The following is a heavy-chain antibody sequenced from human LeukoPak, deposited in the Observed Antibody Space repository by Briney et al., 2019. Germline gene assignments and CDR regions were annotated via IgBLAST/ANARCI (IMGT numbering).Heavy chain of an antibody. CDR2: IYYSGST. J-gene: IGHJ4*01. D-gene: IGHD3-3*01. CDR3: ARARIRFLEWPYYFDY. CDR1: GGSISSGGYY. Sequence: SQTLSLTCTVSGGSISSGGYYWSWIRQHPGKGLEWIGYIYYSGSTYYNPSLKSRVTISVDTSKNQFSLKLSSVTAADTCVYYCARARIRFLEWPYYFDYWGHGTLVTASS. V-gene: IGHV4-31*03.